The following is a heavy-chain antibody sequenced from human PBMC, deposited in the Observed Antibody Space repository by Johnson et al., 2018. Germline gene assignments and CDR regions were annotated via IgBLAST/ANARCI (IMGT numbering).Heavy chain of an antibody. J-gene: IGHJ6*02. V-gene: IGHV3-30-3*01. D-gene: IGHD2-15*01. CDR3: ARDRESCCGGSCFPSYGMDV. Sequence: QVQLVQSGGGVVQPGRSLRLSCAASGFTSNRYAMHWVRQAPGKGLEWVVVISYDGSNKYYEDSVKGRFTISRDNSKNILYLQMNSLRTEDTAGYYCARDRESCCGGSCFPSYGMDVWGQGTTGTVSS. CDR1: GFTSNRYA. CDR2: ISYDGSNK.